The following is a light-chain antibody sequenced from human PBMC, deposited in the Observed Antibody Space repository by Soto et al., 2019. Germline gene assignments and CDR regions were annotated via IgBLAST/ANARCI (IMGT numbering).Light chain of an antibody. CDR2: AAS. J-gene: IGKJ5*01. CDR1: QGIGNG. V-gene: IGKV1-17*01. Sequence: DIQMTQSPSSLAASVGDRVTITCRASQGIGNGLSWFQQKPGKAPKRLIYAASTLQSGVPSSFSGSGSGTEFTLTISSLQPEDFATYYCLRHNDYPITFGQGTRLEIK. CDR3: LRHNDYPIT.